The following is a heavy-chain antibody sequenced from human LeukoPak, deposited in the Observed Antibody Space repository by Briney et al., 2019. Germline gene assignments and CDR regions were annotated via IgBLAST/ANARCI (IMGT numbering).Heavy chain of an antibody. D-gene: IGHD5-12*01. CDR1: GGSISSYY. CDR2: IHHSGRT. V-gene: IGHV4-59*03. Sequence: SETLSLTCSVSGGSISSYYWTWIRQPPGKGLEWLGYIHHSGRTNYNPSLQSRVTISADTSRTQFSLKMTSVTTDDTAVYYCMGGRGWLPDYWGQGTLVTVSS. J-gene: IGHJ4*02. CDR3: MGGRGWLPDY.